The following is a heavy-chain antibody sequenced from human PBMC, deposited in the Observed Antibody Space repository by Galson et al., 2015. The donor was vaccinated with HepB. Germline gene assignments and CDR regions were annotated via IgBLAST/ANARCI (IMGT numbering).Heavy chain of an antibody. CDR3: AKDLGRVRDYYFDY. J-gene: IGHJ4*02. Sequence: SLRLSCAASGFTFDDYAMHWVRQAPGKGLEWVSGISWNSGSIGYADSVKGRFTISRDNAKNSLYLQMNSLRAEDTALYYCAKDLGRVRDYYFDYWGQGTLVTVSS. CDR1: GFTFDDYA. CDR2: ISWNSGSI. V-gene: IGHV3-9*01. D-gene: IGHD3-10*01.